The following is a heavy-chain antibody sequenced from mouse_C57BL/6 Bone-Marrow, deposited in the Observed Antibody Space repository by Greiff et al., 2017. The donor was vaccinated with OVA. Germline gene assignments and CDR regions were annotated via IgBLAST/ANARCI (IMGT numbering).Heavy chain of an antibody. CDR2: INPDNGDT. CDR1: GFNFKDDY. V-gene: IGHV14-4*01. Sequence: DVQLQESGAELVRPGASVKLSCTASGFNFKDDYMHWVKQRPEQGLEWIGCINPDNGDTEYASNFQGKATITADTSSNTAYLQLSSLTYEDTAEYCSTRIYYWGQGTTLTVSS. J-gene: IGHJ2*01. CDR3: TRIYY.